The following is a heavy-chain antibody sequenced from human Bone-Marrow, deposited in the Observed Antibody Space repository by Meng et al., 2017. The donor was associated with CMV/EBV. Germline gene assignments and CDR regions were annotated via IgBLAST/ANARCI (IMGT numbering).Heavy chain of an antibody. J-gene: IGHJ4*02. V-gene: IGHV3-30-3*01. Sequence: LSLTCAASGFTFSSYAMHWVRQAPGKGLEWVAVISYNGSNKYYADSVKGRFTISRDNCKNTLYLQINSLRAEDTAVYYCARDLTSWGQGTLVTVSS. CDR3: ARDLTS. CDR2: ISYNGSNK. D-gene: IGHD4/OR15-4a*01. CDR1: GFTFSSYA.